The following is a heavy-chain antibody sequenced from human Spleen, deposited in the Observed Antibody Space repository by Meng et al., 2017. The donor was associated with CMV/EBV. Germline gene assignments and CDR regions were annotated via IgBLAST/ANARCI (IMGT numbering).Heavy chain of an antibody. V-gene: IGHV3-15*01. CDR2: LKSKTDGGTT. J-gene: IGHJ4*02. CDR1: GFTFSHTW. Sequence: GGSLRLSCATSGFTFSHTWMTWVRQAPGKGLEWVGRLKSKTDGGTTDYAAPVKGRFTISRDDSKDTLYLEMNSLKTEDTAVYYCASIRMRFGAEFDYWGQGTLVTVSS. CDR3: ASIRMRFGAEFDY. D-gene: IGHD3-16*01.